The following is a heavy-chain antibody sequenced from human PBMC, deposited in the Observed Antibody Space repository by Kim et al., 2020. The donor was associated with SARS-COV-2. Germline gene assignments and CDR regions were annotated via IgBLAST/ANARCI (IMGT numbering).Heavy chain of an antibody. Sequence: GGSLRLSCAASGFTFSSYGMHWVRQAPGKGLEWVAVISYDGSNKYYADSVKGRFTISRDNSKNTLYLQMNSLRAEDTAVYYCAKDSLWFGEFDSFDYWGQGTLVTVSS. CDR1: GFTFSSYG. D-gene: IGHD3-10*01. V-gene: IGHV3-30*18. J-gene: IGHJ4*02. CDR3: AKDSLWFGEFDSFDY. CDR2: ISYDGSNK.